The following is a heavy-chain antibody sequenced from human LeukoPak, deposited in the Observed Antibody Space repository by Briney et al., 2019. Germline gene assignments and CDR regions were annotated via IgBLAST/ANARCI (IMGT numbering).Heavy chain of an antibody. CDR1: GYTFTSYG. V-gene: IGHV1-18*01. CDR2: ISAYNGNT. D-gene: IGHD3-16*02. Sequence: ASVKVSCKASGYTFTSYGISWVRQAPGQGLEWMGWISAYNGNTNYAQKLQGRVTMTIDTSTSTAYMELRSLRSDDTAVYYCARENMITFGGVIDHEDYYFDYWGQGTLVTVSS. J-gene: IGHJ4*02. CDR3: ARENMITFGGVIDHEDYYFDY.